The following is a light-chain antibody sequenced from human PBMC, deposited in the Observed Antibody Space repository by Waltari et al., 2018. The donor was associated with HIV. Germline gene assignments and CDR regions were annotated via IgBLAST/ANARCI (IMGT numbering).Light chain of an antibody. Sequence: DIQMTQSPSSLSASVGDRVTITCRANRSIITNLNWYQQQPGKAPKLLIYSASSLQSGVPSRFSGSGSGIDFTLTISSLQPEDFATYYCQQSYGTPLTFGGGTKVEIK. J-gene: IGKJ4*01. CDR2: SAS. V-gene: IGKV1-39*01. CDR1: RSIITN. CDR3: QQSYGTPLT.